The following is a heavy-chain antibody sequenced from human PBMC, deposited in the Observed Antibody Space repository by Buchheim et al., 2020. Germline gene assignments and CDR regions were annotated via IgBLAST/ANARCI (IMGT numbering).Heavy chain of an antibody. D-gene: IGHD3-10*01. J-gene: IGHJ4*02. V-gene: IGHV4-31*03. CDR2: MYNSGST. CDR1: GDSMERGGFY. Sequence: QVQLQESGPGLVKPSQTLSLTCTVSGDSMERGGFYWNWIRQHPGMGLEFIGYMYNSGSTYFNPSLRSRVTISADTSKHHFSLKLSSVTAADTAVYFCARGTPRYYFDFWGQGTL. CDR3: ARGTPRYYFDF.